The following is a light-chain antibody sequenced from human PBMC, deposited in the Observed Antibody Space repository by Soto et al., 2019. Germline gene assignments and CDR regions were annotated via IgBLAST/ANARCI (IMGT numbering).Light chain of an antibody. J-gene: IGLJ2*01. CDR2: EVS. CDR1: SSDVGYYDY. CDR3: SSYRSSNTLL. Sequence: QSALTLHASVSGSPGQSITISCTGTSSDVGYYDYVSWYQQYAGKAPKMMIYEVSNRPSGVSNRFSGSKSGNTASLTVSGLQAEDDADYYCSSYRSSNTLLFGAGTKLTVL. V-gene: IGLV2-14*01.